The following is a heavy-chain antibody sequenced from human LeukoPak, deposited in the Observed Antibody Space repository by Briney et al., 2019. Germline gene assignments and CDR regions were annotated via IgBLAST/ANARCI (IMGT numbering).Heavy chain of an antibody. Sequence: SQTLSLTCTVSGGSISSGNYYYSWIRQPAGKGLEWLGRIYTSGTTNYNPSLKSRVTISVDTSKNQFSLKLSSVTAADTAVYYCAREYSSSSWFDPWGQGTLVTVPS. J-gene: IGHJ5*02. V-gene: IGHV4-61*02. CDR2: IYTSGTT. D-gene: IGHD6-13*01. CDR3: AREYSSSSWFDP. CDR1: GGSISSGNYY.